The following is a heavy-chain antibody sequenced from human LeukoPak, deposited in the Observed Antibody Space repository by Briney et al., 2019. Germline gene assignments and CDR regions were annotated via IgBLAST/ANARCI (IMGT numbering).Heavy chain of an antibody. J-gene: IGHJ4*02. CDR2: ISGSGGST. V-gene: IGHV3-23*01. CDR1: GFTFSSYA. CDR3: AKQGGDSSSWYRQFDY. D-gene: IGHD6-13*01. Sequence: GGSLRLSCAASGFTFSSYAMSWVRQAPGKGLEWVSAISGSGGSTYYADSVKGRFTISRDNSKNTLYLQMNSLRAEDTAVYYWAKQGGDSSSWYRQFDYWGQGTLVTVSS.